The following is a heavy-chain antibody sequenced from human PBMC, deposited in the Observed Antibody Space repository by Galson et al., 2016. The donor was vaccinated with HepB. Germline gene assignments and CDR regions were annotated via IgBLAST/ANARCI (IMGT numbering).Heavy chain of an antibody. J-gene: IGHJ4*02. CDR3: EIWPSDTDFSA. D-gene: IGHD3-16*01. Sequence: CLRLSCAVSGFTFSNFGINWVRQAPGKGLEWISYISSTSNTINYADSVRGRFTTSRDNAKNALHLQMNSLRAEDTAGYYCEIWPSDTDFSAWGQGTLVAVSS. V-gene: IGHV3-48*04. CDR1: GFTFSNFG. CDR2: ISSTSNTI.